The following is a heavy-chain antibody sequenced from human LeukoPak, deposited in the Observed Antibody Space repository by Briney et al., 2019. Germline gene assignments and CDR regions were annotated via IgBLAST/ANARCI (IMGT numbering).Heavy chain of an antibody. J-gene: IGHJ5*02. CDR1: GDSDSSNSAA. V-gene: IGHV6-1*01. Sequence: SQTLSLTCVISGDSDSSNSAAWNWIRQSPSRGLEWLGRTYYRSKWHYDYAVSVKSRITINPDTSKNQFSLHLDSVTPEDTAVYYCAGYSYGVRPSWGQGTLVSVSS. CDR3: AGYSYGVRPS. CDR2: TYYRSKWHY. D-gene: IGHD5-18*01.